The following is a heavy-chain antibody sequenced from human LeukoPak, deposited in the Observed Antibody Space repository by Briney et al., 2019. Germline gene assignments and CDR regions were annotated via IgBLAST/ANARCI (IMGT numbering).Heavy chain of an antibody. CDR3: ARDRGVRYFDWLPDY. CDR2: MSYDGSNK. CDR1: GFTFSSYA. Sequence: PGGSPRLSCAASGFTFSSYAMHWVRQAPGKGLEWVAVMSYDGSNKYYADSVKGRFTISRDNSKNTLYLQMNSLRAEDTAVYYCARDRGVRYFDWLPDYWGQGTLVTVSS. V-gene: IGHV3-30*04. J-gene: IGHJ4*02. D-gene: IGHD3-9*01.